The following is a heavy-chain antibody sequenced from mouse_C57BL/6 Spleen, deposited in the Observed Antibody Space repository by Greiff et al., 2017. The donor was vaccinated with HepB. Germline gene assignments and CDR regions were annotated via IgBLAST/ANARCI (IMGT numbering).Heavy chain of an antibody. CDR1: GYAFSSSW. CDR2: IYPGDGDT. J-gene: IGHJ2*01. D-gene: IGHD2-5*01. CDR3: ARGYSNWDY. Sequence: QVQLQQSGPELVKPGASVKISCKASGYAFSSSWMNWVKQRSGKGLEWIGRIYPGDGDTNYNGKFKGKATLTADKSSSTAYMQLSSLTSEDSAVYFCARGYSNWDYWGQGTTLTVSS. V-gene: IGHV1-82*01.